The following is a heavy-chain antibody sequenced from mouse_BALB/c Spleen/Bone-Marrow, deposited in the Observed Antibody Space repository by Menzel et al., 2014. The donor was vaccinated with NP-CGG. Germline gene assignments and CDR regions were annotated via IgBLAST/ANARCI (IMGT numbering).Heavy chain of an antibody. J-gene: IGHJ3*01. V-gene: IGHV3-6*02. CDR3: ARGFITTVVPFAY. CDR2: ISYDGSN. D-gene: IGHD1-1*01. Sequence: EVKLVESGPGLVKPSQSLSLTCSVTGYSITSGYYWNWIRQFPGNKLEWMGYISYDGSNDSNPSLKNRISITRDTSKNQFFLKLNSVTTEDTAIYYCARGFITTVVPFAYWGQGTLVTVSA. CDR1: GYSITSGYY.